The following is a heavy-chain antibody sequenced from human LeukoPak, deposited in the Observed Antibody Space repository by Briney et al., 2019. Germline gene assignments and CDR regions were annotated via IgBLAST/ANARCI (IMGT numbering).Heavy chain of an antibody. Sequence: GRSLRLSCAASGFTFSSYAMHWVRQAPGKGLEWVAVMSYDGSNKYYADSVKGRFTISRDNSKNTLYLQMNSLRAEDTAVYYCARDRITVTTLSGVPTKYWGQGTLVTVSS. V-gene: IGHV3-30*04. CDR1: GFTFSSYA. J-gene: IGHJ4*02. CDR3: ARDRITVTTLSGVPTKY. D-gene: IGHD4-11*01. CDR2: MSYDGSNK.